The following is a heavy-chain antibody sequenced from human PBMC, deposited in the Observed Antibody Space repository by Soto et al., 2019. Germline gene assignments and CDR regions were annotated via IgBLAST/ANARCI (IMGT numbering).Heavy chain of an antibody. CDR3: TKTITLSPSDDSRGRGALIDH. D-gene: IGHD6-19*01. Sequence: QVHLVESGGGVVQPGGSLRLSCAASGFTFSVFGMHWVRQAPGKGPEWVAVISHEGNSKHYADSVKGRFTISRDNAKNTLSMLMDSLRPEDTALYYCTKTITLSPSDDSRGRGALIDHWGQGNLVTVSS. J-gene: IGHJ4*02. V-gene: IGHV3-30*18. CDR1: GFTFSVFG. CDR2: ISHEGNSK.